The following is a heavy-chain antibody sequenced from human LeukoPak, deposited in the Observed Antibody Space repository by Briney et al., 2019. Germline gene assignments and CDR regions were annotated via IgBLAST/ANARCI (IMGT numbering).Heavy chain of an antibody. Sequence: GASVKVSCKASGGTFSSYAISWVRQAPGQGLEWMGGIIPIFGTANCAQKFQGRVTITTDESTSTAYMELSSLRSEDTAVYYCARVGGPYYYDSSGYYWPSMDVWGKGTTVTVSS. J-gene: IGHJ6*03. V-gene: IGHV1-69*05. CDR3: ARVGGPYYYDSSGYYWPSMDV. CDR2: IIPIFGTA. D-gene: IGHD3-22*01. CDR1: GGTFSSYA.